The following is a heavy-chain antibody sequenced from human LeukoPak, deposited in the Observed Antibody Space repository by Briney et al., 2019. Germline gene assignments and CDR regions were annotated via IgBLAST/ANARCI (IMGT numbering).Heavy chain of an antibody. V-gene: IGHV3-30*04. Sequence: PGGSLRLSCAASGFTFSSYAMHWVRQAPGKGLEWVAVISYDGSNKYYADSVKGRFTISRDNSKNTLYLQMNSLRAEDTAVYYCARDSVRDEEWELPHFDYWGQGTLVTVSS. CDR3: ARDSVRDEEWELPHFDY. J-gene: IGHJ4*02. CDR1: GFTFSSYA. CDR2: ISYDGSNK. D-gene: IGHD1-26*01.